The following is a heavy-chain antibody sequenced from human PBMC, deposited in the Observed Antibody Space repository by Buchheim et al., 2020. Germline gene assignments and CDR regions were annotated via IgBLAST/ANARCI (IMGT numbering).Heavy chain of an antibody. CDR1: GFTFSSYG. Sequence: QVQLVESGGGVVQPGRSLRLSCAASGFTFSSYGMHWVRQAPGKGLEWVAFIRYDGSNKYYADSVKGRFTISRDNSKNTLYLQMNSPRAEDTAVYYCAKDAGGYCSGGSCYSGIEGYYGMDVWGQGTT. J-gene: IGHJ6*02. V-gene: IGHV3-30*02. CDR3: AKDAGGYCSGGSCYSGIEGYYGMDV. CDR2: IRYDGSNK. D-gene: IGHD2-15*01.